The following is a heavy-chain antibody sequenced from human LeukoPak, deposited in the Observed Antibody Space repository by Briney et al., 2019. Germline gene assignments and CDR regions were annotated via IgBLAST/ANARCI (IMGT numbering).Heavy chain of an antibody. CDR1: GGSISSSSYY. Sequence: TSETLSLTCTVSGGSISSSSYYWGWIRQPPGKGLEWIGSIYYSGSTYYNPSLKSRVTISVDTSKNQFSLKLSSVTAADTAVYYCARQPYMLGAYYFDSWGQGALVTVSS. CDR2: IYYSGST. J-gene: IGHJ4*02. D-gene: IGHD1-26*01. CDR3: ARQPYMLGAYYFDS. V-gene: IGHV4-39*01.